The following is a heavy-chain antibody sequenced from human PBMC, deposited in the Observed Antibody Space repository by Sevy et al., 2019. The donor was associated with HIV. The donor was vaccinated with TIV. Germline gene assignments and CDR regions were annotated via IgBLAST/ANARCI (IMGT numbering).Heavy chain of an antibody. Sequence: GGCLRLSCAASGFTFNSYAMSWVRQAPGKGLEWVSGISGSGGSTYYTDSVKGRFIISRDNSKNTVDLQMNSLRAGDTAVYYCAKGSGSGSPPDSWGQGTLVTVSS. D-gene: IGHD3-10*01. CDR1: GFTFNSYA. J-gene: IGHJ4*02. CDR2: ISGSGGST. CDR3: AKGSGSGSPPDS. V-gene: IGHV3-23*01.